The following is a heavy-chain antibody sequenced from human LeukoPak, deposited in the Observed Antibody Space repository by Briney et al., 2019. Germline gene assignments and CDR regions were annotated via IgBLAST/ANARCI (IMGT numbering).Heavy chain of an antibody. CDR3: ARGDYYDSSGYDAFDL. D-gene: IGHD3-22*01. CDR2: INWNGGST. V-gene: IGHV3-20*04. J-gene: IGHJ3*01. Sequence: TVGTLRLSCAASGFTFEDYGMSWVRQAPGKGLEGVSGINWNGGSTGYADSVKGRFTIPRDNAKNSLYLEMNSLRAEDTALYYCARGDYYDSSGYDAFDLWGQGTMVSVSS. CDR1: GFTFEDYG.